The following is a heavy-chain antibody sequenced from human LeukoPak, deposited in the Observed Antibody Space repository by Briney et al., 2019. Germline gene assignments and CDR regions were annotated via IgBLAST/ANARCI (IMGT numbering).Heavy chain of an antibody. V-gene: IGHV3-33*03. CDR2: IWYDGSKK. Sequence: PGRSLRLSCAGSGFTFGGYGMHWFRQTPGKGLEWVAVIWYDGSKKFYADFVKGRFTISRDNSKNTLYLQMNSLRAEDTAVYYCARQALVGVDYWGQGILVTVSS. J-gene: IGHJ4*02. CDR3: ARQALVGVDY. D-gene: IGHD1-26*01. CDR1: GFTFGGYG.